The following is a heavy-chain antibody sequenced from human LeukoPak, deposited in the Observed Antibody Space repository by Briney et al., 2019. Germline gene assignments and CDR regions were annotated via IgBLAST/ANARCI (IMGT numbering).Heavy chain of an antibody. D-gene: IGHD4-11*01. CDR1: VYTFTTYD. V-gene: IGHV1-8*03. CDR3: ARYSNYVGFS. Sequence: ASVNVSCKAPVYTFTTYDINWVRQATGQGLEWMGWMNPNSGNTGYAQKFQGRVTVTRNTSISTAYMELSSLRSEDTAVYYCARYSNYVGFSWGQGTLVTVSS. J-gene: IGHJ5*02. CDR2: MNPNSGNT.